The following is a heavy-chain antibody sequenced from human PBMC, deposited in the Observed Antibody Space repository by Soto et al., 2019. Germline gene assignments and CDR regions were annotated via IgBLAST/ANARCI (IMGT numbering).Heavy chain of an antibody. J-gene: IGHJ4*02. V-gene: IGHV4-4*02. D-gene: IGHD3-10*01. Sequence: SETLSLTCAVSGGSISSSNWWSWVRQPPGKGLEWIGEIYHSGSTNYNPSLKSRVTISVDRSKNQFSLKLSSVTAAHTAVYYFSRGSLSFGNLEYWVQGILVTFSS. CDR1: GGSISSSNW. CDR3: SRGSLSFGNLEY. CDR2: IYHSGST.